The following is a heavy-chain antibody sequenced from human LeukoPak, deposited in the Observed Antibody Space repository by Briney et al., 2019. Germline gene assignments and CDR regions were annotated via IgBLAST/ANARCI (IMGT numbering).Heavy chain of an antibody. V-gene: IGHV3-74*01. D-gene: IGHD3-22*01. Sequence: SGGSLRLSCAASGFTFSTYWMHWVRQVPGKGLVWVSRLNSDGSSTTYADSVKGRFTISRDNAKNTLYLQMNGLRVEDTAVYFCARGMDYYDNRGYTTDSWGQGTLVTVAS. CDR3: ARGMDYYDNRGYTTDS. CDR2: LNSDGSST. J-gene: IGHJ4*02. CDR1: GFTFSTYW.